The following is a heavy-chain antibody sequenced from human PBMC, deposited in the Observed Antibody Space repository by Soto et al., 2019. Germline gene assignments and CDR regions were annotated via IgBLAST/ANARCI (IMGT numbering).Heavy chain of an antibody. J-gene: IGHJ4*02. Sequence: LSLTCAVSGGSISSSNWWSWVRQPPGKGLEWIGEIYHSGSTNYNPSLKSRVTISVDKSKNQFSLKLSSVTAADTAVYYCASRSSGWTSFDYWGQGTLVTVSS. V-gene: IGHV4-4*02. CDR3: ASRSSGWTSFDY. D-gene: IGHD6-19*01. CDR2: IYHSGST. CDR1: GGSISSSNW.